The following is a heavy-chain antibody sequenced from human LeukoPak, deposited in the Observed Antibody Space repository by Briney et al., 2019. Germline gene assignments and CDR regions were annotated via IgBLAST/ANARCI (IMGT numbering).Heavy chain of an antibody. J-gene: IGHJ2*01. CDR1: GFTVSSNY. CDR2: IYSGGST. D-gene: IGHD5-24*01. CDR3: ARDKEGIHVEMATSRRLLWYIFL. V-gene: IGHV3-53*04. Sequence: PGGSLRLSCAASGFTVSSNYMSWVRQAPGKGLERVSVIYSGGSTYYADSVKGRFTISRHNSKNTLYLQMNSLRADDTAVYYCARDKEGIHVEMATSRRLLWYIFLCGRGTLVTVSS.